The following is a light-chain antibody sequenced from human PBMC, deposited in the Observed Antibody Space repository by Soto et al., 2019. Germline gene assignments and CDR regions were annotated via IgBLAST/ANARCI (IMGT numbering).Light chain of an antibody. CDR2: DVI. CDR3: SSYASGSTVL. V-gene: IGLV2-14*03. Sequence: QSALTQPASVSGSPGQSITISCTGTSSDVGGYDYVSWYQHHPGKDPTLMIFDVINRPSGISDRCSGSKSGNTASLTISGLQAEDEADYYCSSYASGSTVLFGGGTKLTVL. J-gene: IGLJ2*01. CDR1: SSDVGGYDY.